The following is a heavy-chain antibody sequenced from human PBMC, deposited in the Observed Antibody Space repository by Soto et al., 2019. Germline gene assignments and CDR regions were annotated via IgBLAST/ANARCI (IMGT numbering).Heavy chain of an antibody. V-gene: IGHV5-51*01. CDR3: ARSFTAGTAGDY. D-gene: IGHD6-19*01. Sequence: PGESLKISCNGSGYRFSNYWIGWVRQMPGKGLEWMGIINPGDSDTRYSPSFQGQVTISADKSISTAYLQWSSLKASDTAMYFCARSFTAGTAGDYWGQGTLVTVSS. CDR2: INPGDSDT. J-gene: IGHJ4*02. CDR1: GYRFSNYW.